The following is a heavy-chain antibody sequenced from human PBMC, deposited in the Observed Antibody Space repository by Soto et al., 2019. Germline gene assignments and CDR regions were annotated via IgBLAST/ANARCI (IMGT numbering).Heavy chain of an antibody. D-gene: IGHD5-12*01. J-gene: IGHJ4*02. CDR3: ARGVATLYYFDY. Sequence: GASVKVSCKASGGTFSSYAISWVRQAPGQGLEWMGGIIPIFGTANYAQKFQGRVTITADESTSTAYMELSSLRSEDTAVYYCARGVATLYYFDYWGQGTLVTVSS. V-gene: IGHV1-69*13. CDR2: IIPIFGTA. CDR1: GGTFSSYA.